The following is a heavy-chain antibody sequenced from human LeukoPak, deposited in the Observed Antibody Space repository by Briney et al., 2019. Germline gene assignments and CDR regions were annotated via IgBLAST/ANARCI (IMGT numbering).Heavy chain of an antibody. CDR3: ARDGGDYGDYLDY. J-gene: IGHJ4*02. D-gene: IGHD4-17*01. V-gene: IGHV3-7*01. CDR2: IKQDGSEK. Sequence: PGGSLRLSCAASGITFSSYWMSWVRQAPGKGLEWVANIKQDGSEKYYVDSVKGRFTISRDNAKNSLYLQMNSLRAEDTAVYYCARDGGDYGDYLDYWGQGTLVTVSS. CDR1: GITFSSYW.